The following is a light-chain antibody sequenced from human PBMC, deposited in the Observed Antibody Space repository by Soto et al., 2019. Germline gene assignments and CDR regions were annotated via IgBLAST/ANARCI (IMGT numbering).Light chain of an antibody. CDR3: DKYNNYSWT. CDR2: KAS. CDR1: QSIGIW. Sequence: IQMTQSPSTLSASVGDRVAITCRASQSIGIWLAWYQQKPGKAPRFLIYKASSLESGVPSRFSGSGSGTEFTLTISRMQPDDLATYYCDKYNNYSWTCGKGTKVESK. J-gene: IGKJ1*01. V-gene: IGKV1-5*03.